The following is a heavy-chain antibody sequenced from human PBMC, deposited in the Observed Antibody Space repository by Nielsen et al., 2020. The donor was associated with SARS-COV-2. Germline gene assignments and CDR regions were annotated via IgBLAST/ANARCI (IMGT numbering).Heavy chain of an antibody. CDR2: IRYDGSNK. D-gene: IGHD5-24*01. CDR3: AKGVRTKMATYYYGMDV. CDR1: GFTFSSYG. J-gene: IGHJ6*02. V-gene: IGHV3-30*02. Sequence: GGSLRLSCAASGFTFSSYGMHWVRQAPGKGLEWVAFIRYDGSNKYYADSVKGRFTISRDNSKSTLYLQMNSLRAEDTAVYYCAKGVRTKMATYYYGMDVWGQGTTVTVSS.